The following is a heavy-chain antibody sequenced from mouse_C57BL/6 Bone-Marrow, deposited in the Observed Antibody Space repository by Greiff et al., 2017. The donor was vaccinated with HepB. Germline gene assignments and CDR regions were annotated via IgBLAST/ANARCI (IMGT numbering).Heavy chain of an antibody. CDR3: AREGVYDYDGYFDV. CDR2: ISYDGSN. J-gene: IGHJ1*03. Sequence: DVQLQESGPGLVKPSQSLSLTCSVTGYSITSGYYWNWIRQFPGNKLEWMGYISYDGSNNYNPSLKNRISITRDTSKNQFFLKLNSVTTEDTATYYCAREGVYDYDGYFDVWGTGTTVTVSS. D-gene: IGHD2-4*01. CDR1: GYSITSGYY. V-gene: IGHV3-6*01.